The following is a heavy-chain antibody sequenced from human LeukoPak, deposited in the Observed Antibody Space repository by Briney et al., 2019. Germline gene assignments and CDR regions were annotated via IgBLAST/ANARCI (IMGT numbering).Heavy chain of an antibody. D-gene: IGHD5-24*01. J-gene: IGHJ4*02. CDR3: ARGRDGYNAFDY. Sequence: SETLSLXCNISGGPISSYYWSWIRQPAGEGLEWIGRIYGSGSTNYNPSLKNRVTVSLDTSKNQFSLKLNSVTAADTAVYYCARGRDGYNAFDYWGQGTLVTVSS. CDR1: GGPISSYY. CDR2: IYGSGST. V-gene: IGHV4-4*07.